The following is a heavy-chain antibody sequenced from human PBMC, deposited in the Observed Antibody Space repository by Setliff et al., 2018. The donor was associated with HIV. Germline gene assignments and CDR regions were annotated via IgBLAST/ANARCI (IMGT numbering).Heavy chain of an antibody. CDR3: AREGKTALVTKYFDY. Sequence: SETLSLTCSVSGGSISRDVYFWSWIRQYPGKGLEWIGYIDYSGSAFYNLSLKSRITISRDTSKNQFSLKMNSVTAADTAVYYCAREGKTALVTKYFDYWGHGKLVTVSS. CDR1: GGSISRDVYF. CDR2: IDYSGSA. D-gene: IGHD5-18*01. V-gene: IGHV4-31*03. J-gene: IGHJ4*01.